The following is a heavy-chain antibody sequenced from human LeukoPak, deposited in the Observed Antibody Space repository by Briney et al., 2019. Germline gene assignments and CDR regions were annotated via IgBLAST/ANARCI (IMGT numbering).Heavy chain of an antibody. Sequence: ASVKVSCKASGYTFTSYGISWVRQAPGQGLEWMGWISAYNGNTNYAQKLQGRVTMTTDTSTSTAYMELRSLRSDDTAVYYCARVVVYYDSSGYLTYFDYWGQGTLVTVS. V-gene: IGHV1-18*01. CDR3: ARVVVYYDSSGYLTYFDY. CDR2: ISAYNGNT. D-gene: IGHD3-22*01. CDR1: GYTFTSYG. J-gene: IGHJ4*02.